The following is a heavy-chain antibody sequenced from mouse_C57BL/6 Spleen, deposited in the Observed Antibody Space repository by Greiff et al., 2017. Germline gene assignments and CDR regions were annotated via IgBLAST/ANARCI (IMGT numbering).Heavy chain of an antibody. D-gene: IGHD1-1*01. Sequence: QVQLQQPGAELVKPGASVKLSCTASGYTFTSYWMHWVKQRPGQGLEWIGMIHPNSGSTNYNEKFKSKATLTVDKSSSTAYMQLSSLTSEDSAVYYWARSALSTTVVRGDYFDYWGQGTTLTVSS. CDR3: ARSALSTTVVRGDYFDY. CDR2: IHPNSGST. V-gene: IGHV1-64*01. CDR1: GYTFTSYW. J-gene: IGHJ2*01.